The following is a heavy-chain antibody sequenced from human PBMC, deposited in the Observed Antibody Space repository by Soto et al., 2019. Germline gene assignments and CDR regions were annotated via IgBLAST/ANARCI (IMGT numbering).Heavy chain of an antibody. CDR3: AMLGGWSGGSSGMDV. CDR2: IRRKANSYTT. V-gene: IGHV3-72*01. J-gene: IGHJ6*02. CDR1: GLIFSDYH. Sequence: EVQLVESGGGLVQPGGSLRLSCAASGLIFSDYHMDWVRQAPGKGLEWVGRIRRKANSYTTEYAASVKGRFTISRDDSKNSLYLQMNSLKSEDTAVYYCAMLGGWSGGSSGMDVWLQGTTVTVSS. D-gene: IGHD6-19*01.